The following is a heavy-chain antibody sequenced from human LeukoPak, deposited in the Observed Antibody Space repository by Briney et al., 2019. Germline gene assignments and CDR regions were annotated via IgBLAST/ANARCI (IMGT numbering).Heavy chain of an antibody. Sequence: GGSLRLSCAASRLIFSSYAMSWVRQAPGKGLEWVSGISASGGSIYYADSVKGRFTISRDNSKNTLYLQMNSLRAEDTAVYYCARNRQAYSSGWYGDYWGQGTLVTVSS. CDR2: ISASGGSI. J-gene: IGHJ4*02. V-gene: IGHV3-23*01. CDR1: RLIFSSYA. D-gene: IGHD6-19*01. CDR3: ARNRQAYSSGWYGDY.